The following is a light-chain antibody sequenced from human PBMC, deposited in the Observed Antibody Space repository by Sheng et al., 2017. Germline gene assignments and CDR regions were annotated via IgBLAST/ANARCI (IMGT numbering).Light chain of an antibody. CDR3: QQANSFPFT. V-gene: IGKV1-5*03. CDR2: KAS. J-gene: IGKJ3*01. Sequence: DIQMTQSPSTLSASVGDRVTITCRASQTINSWLAWYQQKPGKAPKLLIYKASSLESGVPSRFSGSGSGTDFTLTISSLQPEDFATYYCQQANSFPFTFGPGTKVDIK. CDR1: QTINSW.